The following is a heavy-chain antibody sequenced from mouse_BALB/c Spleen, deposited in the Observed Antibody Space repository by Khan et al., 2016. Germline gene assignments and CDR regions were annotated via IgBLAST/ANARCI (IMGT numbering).Heavy chain of an antibody. Sequence: QVQLQQSGAELMKPGASVKISCKASGYTFSRYWIEWIKERPGHGLEWIGEILPGTDSTNYNDKLKGKAAFTAESSSSTAYIQLNSLTYEDSAVYYCARGASWGQGTLVTVSA. CDR1: GYTFSRYW. CDR2: ILPGTDST. CDR3: ARGAS. J-gene: IGHJ3*01. V-gene: IGHV1-9*01.